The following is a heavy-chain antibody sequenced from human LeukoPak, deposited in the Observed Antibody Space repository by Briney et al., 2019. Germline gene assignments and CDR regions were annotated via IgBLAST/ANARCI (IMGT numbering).Heavy chain of an antibody. CDR1: GYTLTELS. Sequence: ASVKVSCKVSGYTLTELSMHWVRQAPGKGLEWMGGFDPEDGETIYAQKFQGRVTMTEDTSTDTAYMELSSLRSEDTAVYYCATAVAGLYYYSMDVWGQGTTVTVSS. J-gene: IGHJ6*02. D-gene: IGHD6-19*01. CDR3: ATAVAGLYYYSMDV. V-gene: IGHV1-24*01. CDR2: FDPEDGET.